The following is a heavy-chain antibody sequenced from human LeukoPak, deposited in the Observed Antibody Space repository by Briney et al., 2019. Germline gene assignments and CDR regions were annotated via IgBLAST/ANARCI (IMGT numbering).Heavy chain of an antibody. V-gene: IGHV3-9*01. CDR3: ARSPLAAAGKDWFDP. Sequence: GGSLRLSCAASGFTFDDYAMHWVRQAPGKGLEWVSGISWNSGSIGYADSVKGQFTIPRDNAKNSLYLQMNSLRAEDTAVYYCARSPLAAAGKDWFDPWGQGALVTVSS. CDR2: ISWNSGSI. J-gene: IGHJ5*02. CDR1: GFTFDDYA. D-gene: IGHD6-13*01.